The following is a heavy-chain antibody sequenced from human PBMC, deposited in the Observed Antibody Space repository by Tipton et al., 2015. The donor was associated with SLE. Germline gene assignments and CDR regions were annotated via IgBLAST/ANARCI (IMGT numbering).Heavy chain of an antibody. CDR3: AREVEDQLLLPYMDV. V-gene: IGHV4-38-2*02. CDR2: IYHSGST. Sequence: TLSLTCTVSGYSISSGYYWGWIRQPPGKGLEWIGSIYHSGSTYYNPSLKSRVTISVDTSKNQFSLKRSSVTAADTAVYYCAREVEDQLLLPYMDVWGKGTTVPVPS. D-gene: IGHD2-2*01. CDR1: GYSISSGYY. J-gene: IGHJ6*03.